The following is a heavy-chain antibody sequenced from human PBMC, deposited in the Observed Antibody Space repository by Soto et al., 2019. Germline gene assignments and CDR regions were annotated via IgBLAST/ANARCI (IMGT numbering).Heavy chain of an antibody. CDR3: AKKSGVGATWYFDY. V-gene: IGHV3-23*01. D-gene: IGHD1-26*01. Sequence: GGSLRLSCAASGFTFSSYGMSWVRQAPGKGLEWVSALPEIGTNTYYADSVKGRFTISRDNSKNTLFLQINNLRAGDTAVYYCAKKSGVGATWYFDYWGQGTLVNVFS. CDR2: LPEIGTNT. CDR1: GFTFSSYG. J-gene: IGHJ4*02.